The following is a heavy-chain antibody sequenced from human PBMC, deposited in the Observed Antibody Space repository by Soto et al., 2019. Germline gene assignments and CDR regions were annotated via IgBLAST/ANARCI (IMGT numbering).Heavy chain of an antibody. Sequence: TGGSLRLSCAASGFTFSSYWMSWVRQAPGKGLEWVANIKQAGSEKYYVDSVKGRFTISRDNAKNSLYLQMNSLRAEDTAVYYCARVEVYYHILTGYKGTGQMNWGQGTLVTVSS. V-gene: IGHV3-7*05. D-gene: IGHD3-9*01. CDR1: GFTFSSYW. J-gene: IGHJ4*02. CDR2: IKQAGSEK. CDR3: ARVEVYYHILTGYKGTGQMN.